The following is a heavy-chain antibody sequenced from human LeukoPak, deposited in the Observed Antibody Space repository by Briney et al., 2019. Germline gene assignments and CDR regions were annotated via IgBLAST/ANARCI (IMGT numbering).Heavy chain of an antibody. V-gene: IGHV1-2*06. CDR1: GYPFTGYY. CDR3: ARDCSSTSCFRDPYYYGMDV. CDR2: INPNSGGT. Sequence: ASVKVSCKASGYPFTGYYMHWVRQAPGQGLEWMGRINPNSGGTNYAQKFQGRVTMTRDTSISTAYMELSRLRSDDMAVYYCARDCSSTSCFRDPYYYGMDVWGQGTTVTVSS. J-gene: IGHJ6*02. D-gene: IGHD2-2*01.